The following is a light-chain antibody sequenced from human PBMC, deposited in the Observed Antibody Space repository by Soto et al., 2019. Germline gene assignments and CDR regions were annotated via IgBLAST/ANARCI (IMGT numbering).Light chain of an antibody. Sequence: QSVLTQPASVSGSPGQSITISCTGTSSDIGGYDFVSWYQQHPGKAPKLMIFDVSSRPSGVSNRFSGSKSGNAASLTISGLQAEDEAEYYCSSYTSSGTNVVFGGGTKLTVL. CDR2: DVS. J-gene: IGLJ2*01. CDR3: SSYTSSGTNVV. V-gene: IGLV2-14*03. CDR1: SSDIGGYDF.